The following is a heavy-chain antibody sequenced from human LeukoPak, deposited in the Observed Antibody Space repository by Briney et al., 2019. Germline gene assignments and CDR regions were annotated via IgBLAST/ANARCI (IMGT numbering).Heavy chain of an antibody. CDR3: ARGVPFEILYCGGDCYDLVLDY. Sequence: SQTLSLTCTVSGGSISSGSYYWSWIRRPAGKGLEWIGRIYTSGSTNDNPSLKSRVTISVDTSKNQFSLKLSSVTAADTAVYYCARGVPFEILYCGGDCYDLVLDYWGQGTLVTVSS. CDR1: GGSISSGSYY. CDR2: IYTSGST. D-gene: IGHD2-21*01. V-gene: IGHV4-61*02. J-gene: IGHJ4*02.